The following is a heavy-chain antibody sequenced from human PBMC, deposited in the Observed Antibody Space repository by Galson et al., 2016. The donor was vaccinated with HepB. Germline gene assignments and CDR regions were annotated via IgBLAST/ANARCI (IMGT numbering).Heavy chain of an antibody. CDR3: ARGTPDFDYV. D-gene: IGHD3-9*01. Sequence: SETLSLTCTVSGGSISSFYWSWIRQPPGKGLEWIGYIYYDGTTNYNPSLKSRVTISVDTSKNQFSLKLSSVTAADTAVYYCARGTPDFDYVWGQGTPVTVSS. CDR2: IYYDGTT. J-gene: IGHJ4*02. CDR1: GGSISSFY. V-gene: IGHV4-59*01.